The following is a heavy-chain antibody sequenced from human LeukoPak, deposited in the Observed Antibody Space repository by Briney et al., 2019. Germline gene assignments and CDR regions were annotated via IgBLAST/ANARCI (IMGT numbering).Heavy chain of an antibody. CDR1: GASISRDTYF. CDR2: IDSSGTT. V-gene: IGHV4-39*01. D-gene: IGHD5-18*01. CDR3: ARHGYIQFWLY. J-gene: IGHJ4*02. Sequence: SETLSLTCTVSGASISRDTYFWGWIRQSPEKGLEWIGSIDSSGTTHYNSSLKSRVIISVDTSKNQVSLNLTSVTSADTAVYYCARHGYIQFWLYWGQGTQVIVSS.